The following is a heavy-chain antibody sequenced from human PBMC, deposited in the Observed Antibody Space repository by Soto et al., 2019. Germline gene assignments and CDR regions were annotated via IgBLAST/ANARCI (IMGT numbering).Heavy chain of an antibody. V-gene: IGHV4-34*01. CDR3: ARGLNYDYIWGSQYYFDY. D-gene: IGHD3-16*01. J-gene: IGHJ4*02. CDR2: INHSGST. CDR1: GGSFSGYY. Sequence: QVQLQQWGAGLLKPSETLSLTCAVYGGSFSGYYWSWIRQPPGKGLEWIGEINHSGSTNYNPSPKSRVTISVDKSKNQFSLKLSSVTAADTAVYYCARGLNYDYIWGSQYYFDYWGQVTLVTVSS.